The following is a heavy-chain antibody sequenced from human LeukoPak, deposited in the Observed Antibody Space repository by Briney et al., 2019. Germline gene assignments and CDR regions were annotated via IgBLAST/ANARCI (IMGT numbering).Heavy chain of an antibody. CDR3: AREGLGLRVGELSSFDY. J-gene: IGHJ4*02. CDR2: ISSSRSYI. Sequence: GGSLRLSCAVSGFTFCIYSMNCVPQAPGKGLEWGSSISSSRSYIYYADSVKGRFTISRENAKNSLYLQMNSLRAEETAVYYCAREGLGLRVGELSSFDYWGQGTLVTVSS. V-gene: IGHV3-21*01. CDR1: GFTFCIYS. D-gene: IGHD3-16*02.